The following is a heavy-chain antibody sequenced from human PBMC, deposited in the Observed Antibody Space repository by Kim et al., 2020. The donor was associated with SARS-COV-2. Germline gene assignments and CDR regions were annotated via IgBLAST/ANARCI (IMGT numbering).Heavy chain of an antibody. V-gene: IGHV5-51*01. J-gene: IGHJ5*02. CDR3: ARQGRTGSSWSRLQMPAWFDP. D-gene: IGHD6-13*01. CDR1: GYSFTSYW. CDR2: IYPGDSDT. Sequence: GESLKISCKGSGYSFTSYWIGWVRQMPGKGLEWMGIIYPGDSDTRYSPSFQGQVTISADKSISTAYLQWSSLKASDTAMYYCARQGRTGSSWSRLQMPAWFDPWGQGTLVTVSS.